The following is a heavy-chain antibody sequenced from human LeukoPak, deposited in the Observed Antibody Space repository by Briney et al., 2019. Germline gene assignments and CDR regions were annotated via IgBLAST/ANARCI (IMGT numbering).Heavy chain of an antibody. V-gene: IGHV4-39*01. Sequence: SSETLSLTCTVSGGSISSSSYYWGWIRQPPGKGLEWIGSIYYSGSTYYNSSLKSRVTISVDTSKNQFSLKLSSVTAADTAVYYCASGYYDYVWGSYRPLDYWGQGTLVTVSS. J-gene: IGHJ4*02. D-gene: IGHD3-16*02. CDR1: GGSISSSSYY. CDR3: ASGYYDYVWGSYRPLDY. CDR2: IYYSGST.